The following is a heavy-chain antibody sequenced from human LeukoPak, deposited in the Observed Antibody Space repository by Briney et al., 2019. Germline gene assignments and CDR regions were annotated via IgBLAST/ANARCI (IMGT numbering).Heavy chain of an antibody. CDR2: DGVFCRTL. CDR3: ARERYCSSTSCPHGDLDY. CDR1: GFTFRSYE. J-gene: IGHJ4*02. D-gene: IGHD2-2*01. V-gene: IGHV3-48*03. Sequence: PGGPLRHPRAASGFTFRSYEMNWVGQAPGKGLDGVSYDGVFCRTLYYAESVKGRFTISRDNAKNSLYLQMNSLRAEDTAVYYCARERYCSSTSCPHGDLDYWGQGTLVSVSS.